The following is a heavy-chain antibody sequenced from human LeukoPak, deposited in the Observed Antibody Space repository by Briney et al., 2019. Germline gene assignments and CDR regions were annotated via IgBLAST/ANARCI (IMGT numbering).Heavy chain of an antibody. CDR1: GFTFSSYA. J-gene: IGHJ6*02. CDR3: GKGHDFWSGSYYGMDV. Sequence: GGSLRLSCAASGFTFSSYAMSWVRQAPGKGLEWVSAISGSGGSTYYADSVKGRFTISRDNSKNTLYLQMNSLRAEDTAVYYCGKGHDFWSGSYYGMDVWGQGTTVTVSS. V-gene: IGHV3-23*01. CDR2: ISGSGGST. D-gene: IGHD3-3*01.